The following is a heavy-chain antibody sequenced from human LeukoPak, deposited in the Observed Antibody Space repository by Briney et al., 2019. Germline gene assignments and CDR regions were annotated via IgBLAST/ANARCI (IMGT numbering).Heavy chain of an antibody. J-gene: IGHJ4*02. D-gene: IGHD1-26*01. V-gene: IGHV4-30-4*08. CDR3: GRVPSGSYPFDY. Sequence: SEALSRTCTVSGGSTSSGDYYWSCIRQPPGKGLEWIGYIYYSGSTYYDASLKSRVTISVDTSKNQFTRKLSAVTAADTAVYYCGRVPSGSYPFDYWGQGTLVTVSS. CDR2: IYYSGST. CDR1: GGSTSSGDYY.